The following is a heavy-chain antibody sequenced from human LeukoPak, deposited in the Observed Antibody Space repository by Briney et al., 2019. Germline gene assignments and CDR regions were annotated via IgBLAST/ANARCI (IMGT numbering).Heavy chain of an antibody. CDR2: IYYSGST. D-gene: IGHD1-26*01. Sequence: SETLSLTCTVSGGSISISSYYWSWIRQPPGKGLEWIGYIYYSGSTNYNPSLKSRVTISVDTSKNQFSLKLSSVTAADTAVYYCARAGSSGSYPLWGKGTTVTISS. V-gene: IGHV4-61*05. CDR1: GGSISISSYY. CDR3: ARAGSSGSYPL. J-gene: IGHJ6*04.